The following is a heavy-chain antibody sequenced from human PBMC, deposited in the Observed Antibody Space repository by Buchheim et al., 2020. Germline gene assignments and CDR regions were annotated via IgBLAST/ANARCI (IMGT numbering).Heavy chain of an antibody. CDR3: AKGARGGYSYDIYFDY. J-gene: IGHJ4*02. CDR2: ITGSGGST. Sequence: DVHLLESGGGVIQRGGSLRLSCAASGFTFSNYAMGWVRQAPGKGLEWVSAITGSGGSTYYADSVKGRSSISRDNFKNTLYLQMNSLRAEDTAIYYCAKGARGGYSYDIYFDYWGQGT. CDR1: GFTFSNYA. V-gene: IGHV3-23*01. D-gene: IGHD5-18*01.